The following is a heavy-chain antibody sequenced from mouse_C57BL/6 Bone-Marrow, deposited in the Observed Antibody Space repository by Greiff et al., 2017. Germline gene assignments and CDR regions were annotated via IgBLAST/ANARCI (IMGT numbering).Heavy chain of an antibody. CDR1: GFNIQDDY. J-gene: IGHJ1*03. CDR3: TFLYYGSSFDV. D-gene: IGHD1-1*01. CDR2: IDPENGDT. Sequence: EVQLQQSGAELVRPGASVKLSCTASGFNIQDDYMHWVKQRPEQGLEWIGWIDPENGDTEYASKFQGKATITADTSSNTAYLQLSSLTSEDTAVYYCTFLYYGSSFDVWGTGTTVTVSS. V-gene: IGHV14-4*01.